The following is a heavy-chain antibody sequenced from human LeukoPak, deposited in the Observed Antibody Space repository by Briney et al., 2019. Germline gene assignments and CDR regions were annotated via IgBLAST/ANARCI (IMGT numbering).Heavy chain of an antibody. J-gene: IGHJ5*02. CDR2: MYYTGSS. CDR3: ARDGQPGWFDP. CDR1: GGSISSTRYY. V-gene: IGHV4-39*07. Sequence: TSETLSLTCSVSGGSISSTRYYWGWIRQPPGKGLDWIGSMYYTGSSYYNPSLKSRVTISVDTSKNQFSLKLSSVTAADTAVYYCARDGQPGWFDPWGQGTLVTVSS. D-gene: IGHD6-13*01.